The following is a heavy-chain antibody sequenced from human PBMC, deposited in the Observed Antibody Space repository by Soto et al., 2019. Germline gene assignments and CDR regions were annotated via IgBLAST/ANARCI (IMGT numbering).Heavy chain of an antibody. CDR3: AKDLVGGVRYYYGMDV. CDR2: ISYDGSQK. D-gene: IGHD1-26*01. Sequence: TGGSLSLSCAASGFSVSSYGMHWVRQAPGKGLEWVSLISYDGSQKFSADSVQGRFTISRDDSQNTLYLQMNSLRREDTAIYYCAKDLVGGVRYYYGMDVWGQGTTVTVSS. J-gene: IGHJ6*02. CDR1: GFSVSSYG. V-gene: IGHV3-30*18.